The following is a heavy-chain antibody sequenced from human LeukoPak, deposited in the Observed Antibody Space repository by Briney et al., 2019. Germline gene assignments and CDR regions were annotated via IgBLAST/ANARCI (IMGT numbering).Heavy chain of an antibody. J-gene: IGHJ5*02. D-gene: IGHD2-15*01. CDR2: IYAGGSDI. V-gene: IGHV5-51*01. Sequence: GESLKSSCKASGYSFTNYWIGWVRQMPGKGLEWMGIIYAGGSDIRYSPSFQGQVTFSADKSISTAYLQWSSLKASDSAIYYCATALHGTTWWWFDPWGQGTLVTVSS. CDR3: ATALHGTTWWWFDP. CDR1: GYSFTNYW.